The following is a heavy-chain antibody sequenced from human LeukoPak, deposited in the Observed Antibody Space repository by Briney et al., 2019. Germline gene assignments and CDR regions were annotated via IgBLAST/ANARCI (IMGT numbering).Heavy chain of an antibody. V-gene: IGHV3-53*01. Sequence: GGSLRLSCAASGFTVTSYYMTWVRQAPGKGLEWVSVIYSAGSTFYTDSVKGRFTISRDNSKNTLYLQMNSLRAEDTVVYYCARDGFWGQGSLVTVSS. CDR2: IYSAGST. CDR1: GFTVTSYY. J-gene: IGHJ4*02. CDR3: ARDGF.